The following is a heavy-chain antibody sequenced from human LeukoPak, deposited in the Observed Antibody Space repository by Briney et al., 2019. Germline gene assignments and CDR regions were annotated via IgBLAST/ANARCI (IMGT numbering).Heavy chain of an antibody. V-gene: IGHV3-15*06. CDR2: IKSKTDGETT. CDR1: GFTLTNAW. CDR3: TTDLGTYYHGSQRLIPIDY. J-gene: IGHJ4*02. Sequence: GGSLRLSCVDSGFTLTNAWMSWARQAPGKGLEWIGRIKSKTDGETTNYAEPVRGRFTISRDDSKSAVYLQMNSLKIEDTAVYYCTTDLGTYYHGSQRLIPIDYWGQGTLVTVSS. D-gene: IGHD3-10*01.